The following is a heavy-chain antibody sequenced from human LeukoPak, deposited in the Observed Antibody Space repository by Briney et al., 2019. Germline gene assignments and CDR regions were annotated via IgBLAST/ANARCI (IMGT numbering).Heavy chain of an antibody. J-gene: IGHJ4*02. CDR1: GRSTSTYY. CDR2: INYSGST. CDR3: ARLNGDN. Sequence: PSETLSLTCTVSGRSTSTYYWSWIRQPPGKGLEWIGYINYSGSTNYNPSLKSRVSISVDTSKNQFSLKLSSVTAADTAVYYCARLNGDNWGQGTLVTVSS. D-gene: IGHD7-27*01. V-gene: IGHV4-59*08.